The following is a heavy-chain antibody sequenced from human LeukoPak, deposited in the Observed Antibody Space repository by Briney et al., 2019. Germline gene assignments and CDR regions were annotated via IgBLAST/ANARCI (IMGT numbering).Heavy chain of an antibody. V-gene: IGHV3-30*04. Sequence: GRSLRLSCAASGFTFSSYAMHWVRQAPGKGLEWVGVISYDGSNKYYADSVKGRFTISRDNSKNTLYLQMNSLRAEDTAVYYCARDGEGNWNETGAIHYWGQGTLVTVSS. J-gene: IGHJ4*02. D-gene: IGHD1-20*01. CDR1: GFTFSSYA. CDR2: ISYDGSNK. CDR3: ARDGEGNWNETGAIHY.